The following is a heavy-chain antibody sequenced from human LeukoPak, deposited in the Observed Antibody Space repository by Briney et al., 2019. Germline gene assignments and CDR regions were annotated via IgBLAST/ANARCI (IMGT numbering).Heavy chain of an antibody. D-gene: IGHD5-18*01. CDR2: ISGSGGST. V-gene: IGHV3-23*01. J-gene: IGHJ4*02. CDR1: GFTFSSYA. Sequence: PGGSLRLSCAASGFTFSSYAMSWVRQAPGKGLEWVSAISGSGGSTYYADSVKGRFTISRDSSKNTLYLQMNSLRAEDTAVYYCAKSPIQLWCFDYWGQGTLVTVSS. CDR3: AKSPIQLWCFDY.